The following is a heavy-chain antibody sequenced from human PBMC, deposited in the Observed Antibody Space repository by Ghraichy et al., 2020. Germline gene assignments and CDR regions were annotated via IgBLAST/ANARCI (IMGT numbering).Heavy chain of an antibody. Sequence: ASVKVSCKASGYTFTGYYMHWVRQAPGQGLEWMGRINPNSGGTNYAQKFQGRVTMTRDTSISTAYMELSRLRSDDTAVYYCARTSRFVVVPAATDDYWGQGTLVTVSS. CDR2: INPNSGGT. CDR3: ARTSRFVVVPAATDDY. CDR1: GYTFTGYY. V-gene: IGHV1-2*06. J-gene: IGHJ4*02. D-gene: IGHD2-2*01.